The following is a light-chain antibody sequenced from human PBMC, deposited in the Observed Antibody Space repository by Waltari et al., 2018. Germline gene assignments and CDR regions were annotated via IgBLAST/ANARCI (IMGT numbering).Light chain of an antibody. V-gene: IGLV2-14*03. CDR1: SSDIGIYNY. J-gene: IGLJ1*01. Sequence: QSALTQPASVSGSLGQSITMSCTGTSSDIGIYNYVSWYQQHPGKAPKLLIYDVSNRPSWFSNRFSGSNSGNTASLTISGLQSEDEADYYCTSFSSDSTPLVFGTGTRVTV. CDR3: TSFSSDSTPLV. CDR2: DVS.